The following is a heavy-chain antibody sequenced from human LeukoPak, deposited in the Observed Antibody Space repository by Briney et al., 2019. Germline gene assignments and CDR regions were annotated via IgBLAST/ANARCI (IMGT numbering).Heavy chain of an antibody. J-gene: IGHJ5*02. V-gene: IGHV4-39*07. CDR2: IYYSGST. Sequence: SETLSLTCTVSGDSISSSNSYWGWIRQPPGKGLEWIGSIYYSGSTYYNPSLKSRVTISVDTSKNQFSLKLSSVTAADTAVYYCAREGLNMVRGVIPKEAWGWFDPWGQGTLVTVSS. CDR3: AREGLNMVRGVIPKEAWGWFDP. CDR1: GDSISSSNSY. D-gene: IGHD3-10*01.